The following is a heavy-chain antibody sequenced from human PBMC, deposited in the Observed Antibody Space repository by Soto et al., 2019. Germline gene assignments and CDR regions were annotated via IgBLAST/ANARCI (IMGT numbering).Heavy chain of an antibody. D-gene: IGHD2-2*01. CDR3: AIYDCGSTSGYFFY. CDR1: GYTLTSYA. Sequence: ASVKVSCKASGYTLTSYAMHWVRQAPGERLEWMGWINAGNGNTKYSQKFQGRVTITRDTSASTAYMELSSLRSEDTAVYYCAIYDCGSTSGYFFYWGQGTLVTVSS. CDR2: INAGNGNT. J-gene: IGHJ4*02. V-gene: IGHV1-3*01.